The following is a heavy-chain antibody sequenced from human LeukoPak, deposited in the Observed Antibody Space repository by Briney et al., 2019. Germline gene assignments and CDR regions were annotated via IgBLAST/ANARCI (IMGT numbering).Heavy chain of an antibody. J-gene: IGHJ4*02. CDR2: IVVGSGNT. CDR3: AAVYDYVWGSYRFDY. CDR1: GFTFTSSA. V-gene: IGHV1-58*01. Sequence: ASVKVSCKASGFTFTSSAVQWVRQARGQRLEWIGWIVVGSGNTNYAQKFQERATITRDMSTSTAYMELSSLRSEDTAVYYCAAVYDYVWGSYRFDYWGQGTLVTVSS. D-gene: IGHD3-16*02.